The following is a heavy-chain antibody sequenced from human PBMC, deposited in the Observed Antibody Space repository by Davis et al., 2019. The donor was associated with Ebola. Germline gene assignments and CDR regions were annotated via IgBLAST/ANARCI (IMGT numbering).Heavy chain of an antibody. CDR3: ASSVLLWFGELLYNNGEYFQH. CDR1: GGSISSSSYY. Sequence: MPSETLSLTCTVSGGSISSSSYYWGWIRQPPGKGLEWIGYVYNSGTTFYNPSLKSRVTISVDTSKNQFSLKLSSVTAADTAVYYCASSVLLWFGELLYNNGEYFQHWGQGTLVTVSS. CDR2: VYNSGTT. D-gene: IGHD3-10*01. J-gene: IGHJ1*01. V-gene: IGHV4-39*01.